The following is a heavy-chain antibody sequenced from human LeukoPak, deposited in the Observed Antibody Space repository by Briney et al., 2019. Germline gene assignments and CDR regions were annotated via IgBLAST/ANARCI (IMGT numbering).Heavy chain of an antibody. CDR1: GFTVSSNY. V-gene: IGHV3-53*01. D-gene: IGHD2-21*01. J-gene: IGHJ4*02. CDR2: IYSGGST. CDR3: AKDFRIGYSAHFDY. Sequence: GGSLRLSCAASGFTVSSNYMSWVRQAPGKGLEWVSVIYSGGSTYYADSVKGRFTISRDNSKNTLYLQMNSLRAEDTAVYYCAKDFRIGYSAHFDYWGQGALVTVSS.